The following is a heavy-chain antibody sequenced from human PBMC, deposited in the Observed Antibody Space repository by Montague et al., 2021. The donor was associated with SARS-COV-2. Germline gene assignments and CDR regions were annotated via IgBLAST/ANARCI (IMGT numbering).Heavy chain of an antibody. CDR2: IHHSGST. J-gene: IGHJ4*02. CDR1: GGSFSGYY. CDR3: ARATLGITMIVVVMTAIDYCMDD. D-gene: IGHD3-22*01. Sequence: SETLSLTCAVSGGSFSGYYWSWIRQPPRTGLEWIGEIHHSGSTNYNPSLTSRVTISVYTSKNQFFLKLSSVTAADTAVYYCARATLGITMIVVVMTAIDYCMDDWGQGNLVTVSS. V-gene: IGHV4-34*01.